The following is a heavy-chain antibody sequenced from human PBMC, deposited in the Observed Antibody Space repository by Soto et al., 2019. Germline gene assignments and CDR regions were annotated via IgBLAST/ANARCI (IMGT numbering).Heavy chain of an antibody. CDR1: GHTFSGYY. J-gene: IGHJ6*02. CDR3: ARSLTEGYCTITGCYTRPLYGMDV. Sequence: QEQLVQSGAEVKKPGASVKVSCKASGHTFSGYYIHWLRQAPGQGLEWMGWINPNSGGTNYAQKFQGRVTVTRDTPTSTAYMELSRLTSDDTAVYYCARSLTEGYCTITGCYTRPLYGMDVWGQGTTVTVSS. CDR2: INPNSGGT. V-gene: IGHV1-2*02. D-gene: IGHD2-2*02.